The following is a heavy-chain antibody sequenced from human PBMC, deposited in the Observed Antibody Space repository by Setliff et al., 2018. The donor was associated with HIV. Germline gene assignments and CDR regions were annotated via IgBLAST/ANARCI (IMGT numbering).Heavy chain of an antibody. D-gene: IGHD6-19*01. CDR2: IHYSGTT. CDR3: VAVAGP. CDR1: GGSMSGYY. Sequence: SETLSLTCTVSGGSMSGYYWTWLRLPPGKGLEWIGYIHYSGTTHYNPSLTSRVTISVDTSKNQFSLKLSSVTAADTAVYYCVAVAGPWGQGTLVTVSS. J-gene: IGHJ4*02. V-gene: IGHV4-59*08.